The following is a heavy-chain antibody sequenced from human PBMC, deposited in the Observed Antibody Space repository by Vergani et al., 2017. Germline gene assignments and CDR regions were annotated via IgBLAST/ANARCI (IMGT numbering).Heavy chain of an antibody. D-gene: IGHD3-10*01. CDR1: GGSMSAYY. CDR3: GRVADFYGLGSRLLDL. Sequence: QVRLQESGPGLVKPSETLSLTCSVSGGSMSAYYWIWIRQPPGKELEWIGYMYHSGSTNYNPSLETRVTISGDTSKNQFSLKLNSVTAADTAVYYCGRVADFYGLGSRLLDLWGQGILVTVSS. J-gene: IGHJ5*02. CDR2: MYHSGST. V-gene: IGHV4-59*01.